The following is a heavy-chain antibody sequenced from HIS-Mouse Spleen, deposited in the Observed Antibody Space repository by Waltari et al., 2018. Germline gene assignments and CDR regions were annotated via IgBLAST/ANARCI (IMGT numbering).Heavy chain of an antibody. J-gene: IGHJ2*01. CDR1: GFTFDDYA. CDR3: AREIPYSSSWYDWYFDL. CDR2: ISWDGGRT. V-gene: IGHV3-43D*03. D-gene: IGHD6-13*01. Sequence: EVQLVESGGVVVQPGGSLRLSCAASGFTFDDYAMHWVRQAPGKGVEWVSLISWDGGRTYYNPSLKSRVTISVDTSKNQFSLKLSSVTAADTAVYYCAREIPYSSSWYDWYFDLWGRGTPHCLL.